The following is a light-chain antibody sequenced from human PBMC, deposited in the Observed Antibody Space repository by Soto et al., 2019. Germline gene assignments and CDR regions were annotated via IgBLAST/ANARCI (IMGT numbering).Light chain of an antibody. Sequence: DIQMTQSPSTLSASIGDRVTITCRASQNTNSWLAWYQQKPGKAPKLLIYKASYLQTGVQSRFSGSGSGTEFTLTISSLQPDDFASYYCQQYDDRHSTFGQGTKVEI. CDR1: QNTNSW. CDR2: KAS. CDR3: QQYDDRHST. J-gene: IGKJ1*01. V-gene: IGKV1-5*03.